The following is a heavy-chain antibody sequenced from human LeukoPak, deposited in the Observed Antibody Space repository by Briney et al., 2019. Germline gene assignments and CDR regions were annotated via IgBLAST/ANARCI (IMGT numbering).Heavy chain of an antibody. CDR1: GFTFSSYA. CDR2: ISGSGGST. V-gene: IGHV3-23*01. Sequence: GGSLRLSCAASGFTFSSYAMSWVRQAPGKGLEGVSAISGSGGSTYYADSVKGRFTISRDNSKNTLYLQMNSLRAEDTAVYYCAKTRGYCSSTSCSPLDYWGQGTLVTVSS. D-gene: IGHD2-2*03. CDR3: AKTRGYCSSTSCSPLDY. J-gene: IGHJ4*02.